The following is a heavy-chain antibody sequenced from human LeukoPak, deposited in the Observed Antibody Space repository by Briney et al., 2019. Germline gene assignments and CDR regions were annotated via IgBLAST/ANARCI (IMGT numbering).Heavy chain of an antibody. CDR2: INPDTGVT. CDR1: GYTFTGYY. V-gene: IGHV1-2*02. D-gene: IGHD2-8*01. CDR3: ARFYNGNPNFDY. Sequence: ASVKVSCKASGYTFTGYYIHWVRQAPGQGLEWMGWINPDTGVTKYAQKFQGKVTMTRDTSISTAYMELSRLRSDDTAVYYCARFYNGNPNFDYWGQGTLVAVSS. J-gene: IGHJ4*02.